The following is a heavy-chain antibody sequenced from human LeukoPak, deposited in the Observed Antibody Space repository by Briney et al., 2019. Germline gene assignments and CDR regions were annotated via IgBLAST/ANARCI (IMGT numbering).Heavy chain of an antibody. CDR2: INTDGSST. CDR3: ATGSGLWSPDY. CDR1: GFTFSSYW. D-gene: IGHD5-18*01. Sequence: GGSLRLSCAASGFTFSSYWMHWVRQAPGKGLVWVSRINTDGSSTSYADSVKGRFTISRNNAKNRLYVQMNSLRAEDTAVYYCATGSGLWSPDYWGQGTLVTVSS. V-gene: IGHV3-74*01. J-gene: IGHJ4*02.